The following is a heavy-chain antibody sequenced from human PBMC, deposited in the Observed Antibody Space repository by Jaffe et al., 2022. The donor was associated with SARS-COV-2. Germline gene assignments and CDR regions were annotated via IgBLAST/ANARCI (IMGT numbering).Heavy chain of an antibody. CDR1: GFTFSSYA. V-gene: IGHV3-23*01. CDR3: AKDLRRKVAARPVSSGAFDI. Sequence: EVQLLESGGGLVQPGGSLRLSCAASGFTFSSYAMSWVRQAPGKGLEWVSAISGSGGSTYYADSVKGRFTISRDNSKNTLYLQMNSLRAEDTAVYYCAKDLRRKVAARPVSSGAFDIWGQGTMVTVSS. CDR2: ISGSGGST. D-gene: IGHD6-6*01. J-gene: IGHJ3*02.